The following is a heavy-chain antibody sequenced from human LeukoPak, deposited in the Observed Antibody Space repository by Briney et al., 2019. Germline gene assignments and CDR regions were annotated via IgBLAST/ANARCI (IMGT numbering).Heavy chain of an antibody. Sequence: ASVKVSCKSSGYSFTGHYMHWVRQAPGQGLEWMGWINPNSGGTNYAQKFQGRVTMTRDTSISTAYMELSRLRSDDTAVYYCAREEYYYGSGNWFDPWGQGTLVTVSS. D-gene: IGHD3-10*01. V-gene: IGHV1-2*02. CDR2: INPNSGGT. CDR1: GYSFTGHY. CDR3: AREEYYYGSGNWFDP. J-gene: IGHJ5*02.